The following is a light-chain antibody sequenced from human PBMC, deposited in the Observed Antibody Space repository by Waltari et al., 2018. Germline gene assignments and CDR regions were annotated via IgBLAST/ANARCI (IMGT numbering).Light chain of an antibody. J-gene: IGKJ1*01. V-gene: IGKV4-1*01. Sequence: DIVMTQSPDSLAVSLGERATIHCKSSQSVLYSSNNKTYLAWYQQKPGQPPKLLIYWASTRESGVPDRFSGSGSGTDFTLTISSLQAEDVAVYYCQQYYSTPRTFGQGTKVEIK. CDR3: QQYYSTPRT. CDR1: QSVLYSSNNKTY. CDR2: WAS.